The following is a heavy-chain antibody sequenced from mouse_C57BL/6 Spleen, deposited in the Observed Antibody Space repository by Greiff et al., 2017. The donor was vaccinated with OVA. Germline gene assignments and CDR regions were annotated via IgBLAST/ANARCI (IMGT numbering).Heavy chain of an antibody. CDR3: ARPYYGSSYGGAMDY. V-gene: IGHV1-64*01. CDR1: GYTFTSYW. CDR2: IHPNSGST. J-gene: IGHJ4*01. D-gene: IGHD1-1*01. Sequence: QVQLKQSGAELVKPGASVKLSRKASGYTFTSYWMHWVKQRPGQGLEWIGMIHPNSGSTNYNEKFKSKATLTVDKSSSTAYMQLSSLTSEDSAVYYCARPYYGSSYGGAMDYWGQGTSVTVSS.